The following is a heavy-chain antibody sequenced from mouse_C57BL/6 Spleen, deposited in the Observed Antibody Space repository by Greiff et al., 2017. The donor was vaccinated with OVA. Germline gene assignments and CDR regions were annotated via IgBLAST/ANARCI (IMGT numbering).Heavy chain of an antibody. Sequence: QVQLKQPGAELVRPGSSVKLSCKASGYTFTSYWMHWVKQRPIQGLEWIGNIDPSDSETHYNQKFKDKATLTVDKSSSTAYMQLSSLTSEDSAVYYCARGSKDSYYAMDYWGQGTSVTVSS. CDR1: GYTFTSYW. V-gene: IGHV1-52*01. J-gene: IGHJ4*01. D-gene: IGHD1-3*01. CDR2: IDPSDSET. CDR3: ARGSKDSYYAMDY.